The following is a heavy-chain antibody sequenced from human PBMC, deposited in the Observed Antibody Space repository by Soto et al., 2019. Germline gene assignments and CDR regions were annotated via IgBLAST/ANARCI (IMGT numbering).Heavy chain of an antibody. D-gene: IGHD6-13*01. CDR2: IYPGDHET. V-gene: IGHV5-51*01. Sequence: VESLTISCRCAGYTFSNFWIAWVRHLPGKGLEWMGIIYPGDHETRYSPSFHGKVTISADKSINTAYLQWSSLEASDSAFYYCARSPRSSPYFDYWGQGAMVTVSS. CDR1: GYTFSNFW. J-gene: IGHJ4*02. CDR3: ARSPRSSPYFDY.